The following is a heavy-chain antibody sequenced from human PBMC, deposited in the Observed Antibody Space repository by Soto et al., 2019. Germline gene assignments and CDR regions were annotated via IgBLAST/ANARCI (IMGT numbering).Heavy chain of an antibody. V-gene: IGHV3-23*01. CDR2: ISGSGGST. D-gene: IGHD6-13*01. Sequence: VQLLESGGGLVQPGGSLRLSCAASGFTFSSYAMSWVHQAPGKGLEWVSAISGSGGSTYYADSVKGRFTISRDNSKNTLYLQMNSLRAEDTAVYYCAKVPGIAAAGTSYYYGMDVWGQGTTVTVSS. CDR1: GFTFSSYA. CDR3: AKVPGIAAAGTSYYYGMDV. J-gene: IGHJ6*02.